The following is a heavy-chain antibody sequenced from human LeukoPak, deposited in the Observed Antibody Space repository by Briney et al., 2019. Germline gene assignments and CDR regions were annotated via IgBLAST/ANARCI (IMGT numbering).Heavy chain of an antibody. CDR1: GFTFSSYG. V-gene: IGHV3-33*01. D-gene: IGHD6-13*01. J-gene: IGHJ4*02. Sequence: GRSLRLSCAASGFTFSSYGMHWVRQAPGKGLEWVAVIWYDGSNKYYADSVKGRFTISRDNSKNTLYLQMNSLRAEDTAVYHCARALPGIAAAGTFDYWGQGTLVTVSS. CDR2: IWYDGSNK. CDR3: ARALPGIAAAGTFDY.